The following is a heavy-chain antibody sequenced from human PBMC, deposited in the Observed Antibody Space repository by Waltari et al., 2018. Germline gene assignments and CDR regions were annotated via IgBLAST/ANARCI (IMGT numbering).Heavy chain of an antibody. CDR3: ARGQPVGVKGTFDY. CDR1: GFTFSSYG. CDR2: IWYDGSNK. J-gene: IGHJ4*02. D-gene: IGHD1-26*01. Sequence: QVQLVESGGGVVQPGRSLRLSCAASGFTFSSYGMHWVRQAPGKGLEWVAVIWYDGSNKYYADSVKGRFTISRDNSKNTLYLQMNSLRAEDTAVYYCARGQPVGVKGTFDYCGQGTLVTVSS. V-gene: IGHV3-33*01.